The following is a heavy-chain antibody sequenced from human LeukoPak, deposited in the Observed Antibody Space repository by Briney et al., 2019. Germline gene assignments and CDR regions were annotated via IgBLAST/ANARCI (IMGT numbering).Heavy chain of an antibody. CDR3: ARRAPYSYEWSTLDH. V-gene: IGHV4-59*08. D-gene: IGHD5-18*01. CDR2: IYYSGST. J-gene: IGHJ4*01. CDR1: GGSISSYY. Sequence: SEILSLTCTVSGGSISSYYWSWNRQPPGKGLEWIGYIYYSGSTNYNPSLKSRVTISVDTSKNQFSLKLSSVTAADTAVYYCARRAPYSYEWSTLDHWGHAILVAVSS.